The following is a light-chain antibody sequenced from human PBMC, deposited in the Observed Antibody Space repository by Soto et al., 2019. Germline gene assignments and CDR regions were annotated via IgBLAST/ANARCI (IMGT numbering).Light chain of an antibody. CDR3: QQYINWPRT. J-gene: IGKJ1*01. CDR1: QSVSSSY. CDR2: GAS. V-gene: IGKV3-20*01. Sequence: EIVLTPSPGTLSLSPGERATLSCRASQSVSSSYLAWYQQKPGQAPRLLIYGASSRATGIPDRFSGSGSGTEFTLTISSLQSEDFAVYYCQQYINWPRTFGQGTKVDIK.